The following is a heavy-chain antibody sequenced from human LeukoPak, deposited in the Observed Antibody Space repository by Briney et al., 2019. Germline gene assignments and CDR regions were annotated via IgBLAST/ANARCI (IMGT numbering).Heavy chain of an antibody. Sequence: GASVKVSCKASGYTFTGYYMHWVRQAPGQGLEWMGWINPNSGGTNYAQKFQGRVTMTRDTSISTAYMELSRLRSDDTAVYYCARAPLVDTAMADYWGQGTLVTVSS. CDR3: ARAPLVDTAMADY. V-gene: IGHV1-2*02. D-gene: IGHD5-18*01. J-gene: IGHJ4*02. CDR1: GYTFTGYY. CDR2: INPNSGGT.